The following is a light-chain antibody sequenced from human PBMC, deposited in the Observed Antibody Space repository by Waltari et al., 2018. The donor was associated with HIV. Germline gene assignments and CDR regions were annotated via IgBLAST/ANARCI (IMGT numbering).Light chain of an antibody. V-gene: IGLV2-8*01. CDR3: TSYGGNNNLL. CDR1: SSDVGGYLY. Sequence: QSALTQPPSASGSPGQSVTISCTGTSSDVGGYLYVSWYQQHPGKAPKLIIYEVTKRPSGVPDRFSGSKSGNTASLTVSGLQAEDEADYYCTSYGGNNNLLFGGGTKLTVL. J-gene: IGLJ2*01. CDR2: EVT.